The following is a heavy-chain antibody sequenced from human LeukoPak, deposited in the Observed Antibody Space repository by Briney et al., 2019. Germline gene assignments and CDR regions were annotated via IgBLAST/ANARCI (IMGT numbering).Heavy chain of an antibody. CDR3: AKVLAYYYDSSGQVGKYDAFDI. D-gene: IGHD3-22*01. CDR2: ISGSGGST. Sequence: GGSLRLSCAASGFTFSSYAMSWARQAPGKGLEWVSAISGSGGSTYYADSVKGRFTISRDNSKNTLYLQMNSLRAEDTAVYYCAKVLAYYYDSSGQVGKYDAFDIWGQGTMVTVSS. J-gene: IGHJ3*02. CDR1: GFTFSSYA. V-gene: IGHV3-23*01.